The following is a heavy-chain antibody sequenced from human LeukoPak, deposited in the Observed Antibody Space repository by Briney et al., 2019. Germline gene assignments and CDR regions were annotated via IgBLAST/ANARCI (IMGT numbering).Heavy chain of an antibody. V-gene: IGHV1-2*06. CDR1: GYTFTGYY. J-gene: IGHJ4*02. CDR3: ARSYYYGSGSLDY. D-gene: IGHD3-10*01. Sequence: ASVKVSCKASGYTFTGYYMHWVRQAPGQGLEWMGRINPNSGGPNYAQKFQGRVTMTRDTSISTAYMELSRLRSDDTAVYYCARSYYYGSGSLDYWGQGTLVTVSS. CDR2: INPNSGGP.